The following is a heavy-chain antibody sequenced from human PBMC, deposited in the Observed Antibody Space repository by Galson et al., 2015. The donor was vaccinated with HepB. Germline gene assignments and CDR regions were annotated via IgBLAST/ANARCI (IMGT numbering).Heavy chain of an antibody. CDR2: INPSGGST. V-gene: IGHV1-46*01. CDR1: GYTFTSYY. D-gene: IGHD2-2*01. J-gene: IGHJ6*02. CDR3: ARHCSSSSCYYGMDV. Sequence: SVKVSCKASGYTFTSYYMHWVRQAPGQGLEWMGIINPSGGSTSYAQKFQGRVTMTRDTSTSTLYMELSSLRSEDTAVYYCARHCSSSSCYYGMDVWGQGTTVTVSS.